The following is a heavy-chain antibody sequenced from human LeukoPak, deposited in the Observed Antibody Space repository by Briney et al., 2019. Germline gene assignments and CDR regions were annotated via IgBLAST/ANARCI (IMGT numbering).Heavy chain of an antibody. V-gene: IGHV1-69*01. CDR3: AAETYSSLLQDY. Sequence: SVKVSCKASGGTFSSYAISWVRQAPGQGFEWMGGIIPIFGTANYAQKFQGRVTITADESTSTAYMELSSLRSEDTAVYYCAAETYSSLLQDYWGQGTLVTVSS. D-gene: IGHD6-13*01. J-gene: IGHJ4*02. CDR2: IIPIFGTA. CDR1: GGTFSSYA.